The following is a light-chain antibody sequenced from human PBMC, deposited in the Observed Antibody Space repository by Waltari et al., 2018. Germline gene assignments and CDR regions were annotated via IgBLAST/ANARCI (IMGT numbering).Light chain of an antibody. Sequence: SYELTQPPSVSVSPGQTARITCSGDALPKQHAYWYQQKPVQAPVLVIYKDSGRPSGIPERFSGSSSGTTVTLTISGVQAEDEADYYCQSADSSGTNVVFGGGTKLTVL. J-gene: IGLJ2*01. V-gene: IGLV3-25*03. CDR1: ALPKQH. CDR2: KDS. CDR3: QSADSSGTNVV.